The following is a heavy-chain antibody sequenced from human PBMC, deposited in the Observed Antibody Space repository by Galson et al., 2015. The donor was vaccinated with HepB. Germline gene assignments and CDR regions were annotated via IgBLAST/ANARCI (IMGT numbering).Heavy chain of an antibody. V-gene: IGHV1-69*06. J-gene: IGHJ6*02. CDR2: IIPIFGTA. CDR1: GGTFSSYA. Sequence: SVKVSCKASGGTFSSYAISWVRQAPGQGLEWMGGIIPIFGTANYAQKFQGRVTITADKSTSTAYMELSSLRSEDTAVYYCARGYCSSTSCYPYYYGMDVWGQGTTVTVSS. CDR3: ARGYCSSTSCYPYYYGMDV. D-gene: IGHD2-2*01.